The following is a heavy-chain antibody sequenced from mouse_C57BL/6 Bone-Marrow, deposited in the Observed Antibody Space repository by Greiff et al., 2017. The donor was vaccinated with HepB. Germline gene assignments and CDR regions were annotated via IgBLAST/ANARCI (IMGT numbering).Heavy chain of an antibody. CDR1: GYTFTSYD. CDR2: IYPRDGST. D-gene: IGHD1-1*01. Sequence: VKLQQSGPELVKPGASVKLSCKASGYTFTSYDINWVKQRPGQGLEWIGWIYPRDGSTKYNEKFKGKATLTVDTSSSTAYMQLRSLTSEDSAVYFCARRGYYDLLYFDYWGQGTTVTVSS. V-gene: IGHV1-85*01. J-gene: IGHJ2*01. CDR3: ARRGYYDLLYFDY.